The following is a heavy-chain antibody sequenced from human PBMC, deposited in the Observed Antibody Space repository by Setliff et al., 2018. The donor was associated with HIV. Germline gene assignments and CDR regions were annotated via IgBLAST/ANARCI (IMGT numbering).Heavy chain of an antibody. J-gene: IGHJ6*03. CDR1: GFTFSGYA. D-gene: IGHD1-26*01. V-gene: IGHV3-23*01. CDR3: ARVSELLAYYMDV. CDR2: ISASGTTT. Sequence: GGSLRLSCAASGFTFSGYAVSWVRQAPGKGLEWVSGISASGTTTEYADSVKGRLTISRNNSKNTLYLQMNSLRTDDTAIYYCARVSELLAYYMDVWGKGTTVTVSS.